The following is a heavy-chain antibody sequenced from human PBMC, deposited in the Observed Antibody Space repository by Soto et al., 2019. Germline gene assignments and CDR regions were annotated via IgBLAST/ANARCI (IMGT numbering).Heavy chain of an antibody. Sequence: QLQLQESGPGLVKPSETLSLTCTVSGGSISSSSYYWGWIRQPPGKGLEWIGSIYYSGSTYYNPSLKSRVTISVDTSKNQFSLKLSSVTAADTAVYYCARLNYDILTGYYYYYGMDVCGQGTTVTVSS. V-gene: IGHV4-39*01. CDR3: ARLNYDILTGYYYYYGMDV. CDR1: GGSISSSSYY. J-gene: IGHJ6*02. CDR2: IYYSGST. D-gene: IGHD3-9*01.